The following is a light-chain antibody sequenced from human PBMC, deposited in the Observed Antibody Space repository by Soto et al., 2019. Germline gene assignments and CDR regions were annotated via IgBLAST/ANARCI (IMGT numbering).Light chain of an antibody. CDR2: GAS. J-gene: IGKJ4*02. Sequence: IQMTQTPSTLSGSVGDRVTITCRASQRIATWLAWYQHQPGSAPKLLIYGASTLQSGVPSRFSGSGSGAEFTLSTDILQPEDFATYNCLQYHLYGTFGAGTKVDIK. CDR1: QRIATW. V-gene: IGKV1-5*01. CDR3: LQYHLYGT.